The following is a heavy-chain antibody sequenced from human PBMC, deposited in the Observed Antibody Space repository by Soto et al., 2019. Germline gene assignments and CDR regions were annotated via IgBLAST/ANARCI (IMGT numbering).Heavy chain of an antibody. V-gene: IGHV4-34*01. D-gene: IGHD2-2*01. J-gene: IGHJ4*02. CDR2: INHSGST. Sequence: SETLSLTCAVYGESFSGYYWSWIRQPPGKGLEWIGEINHSGSTNYNPSLKSRVTISVDTSKNQFSLKLSSVTAADAAVYYCASGRSWYALDYWGQRTLVTVSS. CDR1: GESFSGYY. CDR3: ASGRSWYALDY.